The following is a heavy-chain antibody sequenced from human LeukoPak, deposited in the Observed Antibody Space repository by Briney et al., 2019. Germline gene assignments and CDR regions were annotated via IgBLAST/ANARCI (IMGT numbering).Heavy chain of an antibody. D-gene: IGHD3-10*01. CDR1: GGSISLYY. CDR2: IFTSGIT. Sequence: SETLSLTCTVSGGSISLYYWNWIRQPAGKGLEWIGRIFTSGITNHNPSLKSRVTMSVDTSKAQFSLNLSSVTAADTAVYYCARESSGSYYNPLGYMDVWGKGTTVTVSS. CDR3: ARESSGSYYNPLGYMDV. V-gene: IGHV4-4*07. J-gene: IGHJ6*03.